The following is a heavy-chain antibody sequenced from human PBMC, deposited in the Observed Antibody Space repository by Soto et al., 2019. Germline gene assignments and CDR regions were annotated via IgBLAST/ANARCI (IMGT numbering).Heavy chain of an antibody. D-gene: IGHD2-15*01. J-gene: IGHJ3*01. CDR2: IKQDGSEK. V-gene: IGHV3-7*01. CDR1: GFTFSSYW. CDR3: AREGIVVVVAVSL. Sequence: EVQLVESGGGLVQPGGSLRLSCAASGFTFSSYWMSWDRQAPGKGLEWVANIKQDGSEKYYVDSVKGRFTISRDNAKNSLYLQMNSLRAEDTAVYYCAREGIVVVVAVSLWGQGTMVTVSS.